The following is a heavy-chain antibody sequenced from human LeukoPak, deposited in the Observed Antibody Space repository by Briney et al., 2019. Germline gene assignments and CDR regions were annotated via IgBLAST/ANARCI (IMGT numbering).Heavy chain of an antibody. CDR2: IYYSGST. D-gene: IGHD2-15*01. Sequence: SETLSLTCTVSGGSISSSSYYWGWIRQPPGKGLEWIGSIYYSGSTYYNPSLKSRVTVSVDKSKNQFSLKLSSVTAADTAVYYCARFPGSAEYRHYYHMDVWGKGTTVTVSS. J-gene: IGHJ6*03. CDR1: GGSISSSSYY. CDR3: ARFPGSAEYRHYYHMDV. V-gene: IGHV4-39*07.